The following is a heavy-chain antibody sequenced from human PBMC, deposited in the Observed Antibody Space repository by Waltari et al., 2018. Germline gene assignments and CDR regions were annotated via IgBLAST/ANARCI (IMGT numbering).Heavy chain of an antibody. CDR2: IYPGDSDT. CDR3: VRGMDFAGARCFDL. J-gene: IGHJ2*01. Sequence: EVKLVQSGAEVKKPGESLKISCQGSGSSFPGYWIGWVRQMPGKGLEWMGIIYPGDSDTTYSPSFQGHVIISVDKSVNTAYLQWSSLEASDSGMYYCVRGMDFAGARCFDLWGRGTLVSVSS. D-gene: IGHD1-26*01. CDR1: GSSFPGYW. V-gene: IGHV5-51*01.